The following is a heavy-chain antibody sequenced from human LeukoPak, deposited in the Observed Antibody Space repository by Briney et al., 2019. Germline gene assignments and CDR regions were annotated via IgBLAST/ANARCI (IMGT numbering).Heavy chain of an antibody. J-gene: IGHJ4*02. D-gene: IGHD3-10*01. CDR2: IYTSGST. CDR3: ARDTWFGAGRTFDY. V-gene: IGHV4-61*02. CDR1: GDSISSGDYY. Sequence: PSETLSLTCTVSGDSISSGDYYWSWIRQPAGKGLEWIGRIYTSGSTNYNPSLKSRVTISVDTSKNQFSLKLSSVTAADTAVYYCARDTWFGAGRTFDYWGQGTLVTVSS.